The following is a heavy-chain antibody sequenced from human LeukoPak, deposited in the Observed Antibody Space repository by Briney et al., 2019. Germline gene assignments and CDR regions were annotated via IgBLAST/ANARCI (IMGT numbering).Heavy chain of an antibody. CDR3: AKHYYDSSGYFYCFDY. Sequence: GGSLRLSCAATGFAFSNSAMTWVRQGPGKGLEWVSGISGIVSGTYYADSVKGRFTISRDNSKNTLYLQMNSLRAEDTAVYYCAKHYYDSSGYFYCFDYWGQGTLVTVS. V-gene: IGHV3-23*01. J-gene: IGHJ4*02. CDR2: ISGIVSGT. D-gene: IGHD3-22*01. CDR1: GFAFSNSA.